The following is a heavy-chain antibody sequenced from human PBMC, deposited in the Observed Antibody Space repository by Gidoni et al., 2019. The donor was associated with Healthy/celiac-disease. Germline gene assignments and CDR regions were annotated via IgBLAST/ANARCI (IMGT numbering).Heavy chain of an antibody. D-gene: IGHD5-12*01. CDR3: ASLNQHRGYSEVYYYYMDV. J-gene: IGHJ6*03. CDR2: IDPSDSYT. Sequence: EVQLVQSGAEVKKPGESLRISCKGSGYRFTSYWISWVRQMPGKGLEWMGRIDPSDSYTNYSPSFQGHVTISADKSISTAYLQWSSLKASDTAMYYCASLNQHRGYSEVYYYYMDVWGKGTTVTVSS. V-gene: IGHV5-10-1*03. CDR1: GYRFTSYW.